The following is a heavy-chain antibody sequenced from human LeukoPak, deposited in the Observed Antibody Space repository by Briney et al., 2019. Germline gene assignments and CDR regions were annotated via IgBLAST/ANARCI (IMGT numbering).Heavy chain of an antibody. Sequence: GGSLRLSCAASGFTFSNGDMSWVRQAPGRGLEWVSTITSSGGSTYYADSAKGRFAISRDNSKNTLYLQMGSLRAEDTAVYYCAKASTGSPHYWGQGTLVTVSS. CDR3: AKASTGSPHY. CDR2: ITSSGGST. J-gene: IGHJ4*01. CDR1: GFTFSNGD. V-gene: IGHV3-23*01. D-gene: IGHD1-14*01.